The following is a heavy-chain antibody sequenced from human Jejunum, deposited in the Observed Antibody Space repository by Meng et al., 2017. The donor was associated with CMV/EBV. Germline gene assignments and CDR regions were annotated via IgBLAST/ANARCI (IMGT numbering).Heavy chain of an antibody. D-gene: IGHD6-6*01. J-gene: IGHJ4*02. CDR3: ARAFQYTSSSTSPI. Sequence: VQVVESGGGLVKPGGSLRLSCAASGFTFSTYIMNWVRQAPGKGLEWVSSISSSSSYIYYADSVKGRFTISRDNAKNSLYLQMNSLRAEDTAVYYCARAFQYTSSSTSPIWGQGTLVTGSS. CDR2: ISSSSSYI. V-gene: IGHV3-21*01. CDR1: GFTFSTYI.